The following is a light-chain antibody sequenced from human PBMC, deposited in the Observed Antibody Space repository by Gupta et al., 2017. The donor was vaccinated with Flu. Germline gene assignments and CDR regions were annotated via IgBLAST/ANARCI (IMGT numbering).Light chain of an antibody. J-gene: IGLJ2*01. CDR3: QAWDSSTAV. Sequence: SPGKTATITCSGNKLADQYSCWYQQKPGQALLLVIYKDSNRPAGIPERFSGSNSGNTATLTISGTQAVDEDDYYCQAWDSSTAVFGGGTKLTVL. CDR1: KLADQY. CDR2: KDS. V-gene: IGLV3-1*01.